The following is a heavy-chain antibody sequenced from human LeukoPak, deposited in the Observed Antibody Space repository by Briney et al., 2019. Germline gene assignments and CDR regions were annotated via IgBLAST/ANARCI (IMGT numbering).Heavy chain of an antibody. D-gene: IGHD3-10*01. Sequence: GGSLRLSCAASGFTFSTYDMHWVRQATGKGLEWVSTVAAAGDTYYPGSVKGRFTISRENAKNSLYLQMNSLRAGDTAVYYCARGDSGFDPWGQGTLVTVSS. V-gene: IGHV3-13*01. CDR1: GFTFSTYD. CDR3: ARGDSGFDP. J-gene: IGHJ5*02. CDR2: VAAAGDT.